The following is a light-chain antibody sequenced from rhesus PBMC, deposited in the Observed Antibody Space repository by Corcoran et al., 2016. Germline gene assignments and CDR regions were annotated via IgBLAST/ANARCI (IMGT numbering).Light chain of an antibody. Sequence: DIQMTQSPSSLSASVGDRVTITCRASENVNNYLNWYQQKPGKAPKLLIYEASALQGGVPSRFSGSGSGTDYTFTISSLRPEDVATYYCQHVYGTPYSFGQGTKVEIK. V-gene: IGKV1-74*01. CDR1: ENVNNY. CDR2: EAS. CDR3: QHVYGTPYS. J-gene: IGKJ2*01.